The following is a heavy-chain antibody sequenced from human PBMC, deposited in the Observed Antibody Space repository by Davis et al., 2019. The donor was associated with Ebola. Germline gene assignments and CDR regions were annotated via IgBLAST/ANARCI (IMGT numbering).Heavy chain of an antibody. J-gene: IGHJ4*02. CDR3: AREGLPVAGFDY. D-gene: IGHD6-19*01. CDR1: GYTFTNYY. CDR2: VNPVTGST. V-gene: IGHV1-46*01. Sequence: ASVKVSCKASGYTFTNYYMHWVRQAPGQGLEWMGIVNPVTGSTIYAQRFEDRVTMTRDTSTSTVYMDLSSLRSEDTAMYYCAREGLPVAGFDYWGQGTPVTVSS.